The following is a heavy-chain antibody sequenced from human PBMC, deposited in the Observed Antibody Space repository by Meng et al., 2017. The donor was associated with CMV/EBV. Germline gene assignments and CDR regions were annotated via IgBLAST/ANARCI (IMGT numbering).Heavy chain of an antibody. V-gene: IGHV4-59*08. CDR1: GGSISSYY. CDR3: ARHPGAAMFLDV. D-gene: IGHD2-2*01. Sequence: SETLSLTCTVSGGSISSYYWSWIRQPPGKGLEWIGYVYYNGNTNSNPSLKSRVTILVDTSRNRFSLKLSSVTAADTADYYCARHPGAAMFLDVWGQGTTVTVSS. J-gene: IGHJ6*02. CDR2: VYYNGNT.